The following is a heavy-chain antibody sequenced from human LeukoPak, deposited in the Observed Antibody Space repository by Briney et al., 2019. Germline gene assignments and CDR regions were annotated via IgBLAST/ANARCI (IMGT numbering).Heavy chain of an antibody. J-gene: IGHJ3*02. V-gene: IGHV1-69*13. CDR2: IIPIFGTA. D-gene: IGHD3-22*01. Sequence: SVKVSCKASGGTFSSYAISWVRQAPGQGLEWMGGIIPIFGTANYAQKFQGRVTITADESTSTAYMELSSLRSDDTAVYYCARTNYDSNNAFDIWGQGTMVTVSS. CDR1: GGTFSSYA. CDR3: ARTNYDSNNAFDI.